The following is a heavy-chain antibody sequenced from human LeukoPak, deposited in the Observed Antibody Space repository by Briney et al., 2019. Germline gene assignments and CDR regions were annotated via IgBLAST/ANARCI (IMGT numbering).Heavy chain of an antibody. CDR2: ISGSGGST. CDR1: GFTFSSYG. Sequence: GGSPRLSCAASGFTFSSYGMSWVRQAPGKGLEWVSAISGSGGSTYYADSVKGRFTISRDNAKNSLYLQMNSLRAEDTAVYYCARDHAYAFDIWGQGTLVTVSS. CDR3: ARDHAYAFDI. D-gene: IGHD2-2*01. J-gene: IGHJ3*02. V-gene: IGHV3-23*01.